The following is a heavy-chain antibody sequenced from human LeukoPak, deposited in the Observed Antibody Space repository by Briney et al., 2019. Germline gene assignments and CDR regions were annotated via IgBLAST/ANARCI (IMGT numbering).Heavy chain of an antibody. Sequence: PGGSLRLSCVASGLSFSNYWMNWVRQAPGKGLEWVANIRQDGGEQFYVDSVKGRFTISRDNADNSLYLQLTSLRPEDTAVYYCAREHETFDYWGQGILVTVSS. CDR3: AREHETFDY. V-gene: IGHV3-7*03. CDR1: GLSFSNYW. J-gene: IGHJ4*02. CDR2: IRQDGGEQ.